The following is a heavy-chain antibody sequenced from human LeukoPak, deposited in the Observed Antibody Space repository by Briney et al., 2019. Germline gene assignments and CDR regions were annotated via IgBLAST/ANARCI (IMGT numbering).Heavy chain of an antibody. V-gene: IGHV3-66*01. CDR2: VYGDDNT. Sequence: GGSLRLSCAVSGFTVSSSYMSWVRQAPGKGLEWVAFVYGDDNTYYADSVKGRFTISRDNSKNAFYLQMINLRADDTAVYYCARGGTDILLEPPAIPFDYWGQGALVTVSS. D-gene: IGHD2-8*01. CDR1: GFTVSSSY. CDR3: ARGGTDILLEPPAIPFDY. J-gene: IGHJ4*02.